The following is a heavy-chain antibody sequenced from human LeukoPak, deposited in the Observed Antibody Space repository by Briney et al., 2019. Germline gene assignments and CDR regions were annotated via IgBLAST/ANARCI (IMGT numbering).Heavy chain of an antibody. Sequence: GASVKVSCKASGYTFIGHYMHWVRQAPGQGLEWMGWISPSSGDTDYAQRFQGRVTMTRDTSISTAYMELRRLRSDDTAVYYCARAAIAVAGDYHYHYMDVWGKGTTVTVSS. CDR2: ISPSSGDT. CDR3: ARAAIAVAGDYHYHYMDV. J-gene: IGHJ6*03. CDR1: GYTFIGHY. D-gene: IGHD6-19*01. V-gene: IGHV1-2*02.